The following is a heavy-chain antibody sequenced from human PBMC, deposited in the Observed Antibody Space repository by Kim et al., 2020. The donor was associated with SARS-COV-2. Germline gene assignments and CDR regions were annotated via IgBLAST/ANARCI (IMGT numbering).Heavy chain of an antibody. CDR1: GFTFSSYA. D-gene: IGHD5-18*01. CDR2: ISYDGSNK. V-gene: IGHV3-30*04. J-gene: IGHJ4*01. Sequence: GGSLRLSCAASGFTFSSYAMHWVRQAPGKGLEWVAVISYDGSNKYYADSVKGRFTISRDNSKNTLYLQMNSLRAEDTAVYYCARTSWARHTASPSDYWG. CDR3: ARTSWARHTASPSDY.